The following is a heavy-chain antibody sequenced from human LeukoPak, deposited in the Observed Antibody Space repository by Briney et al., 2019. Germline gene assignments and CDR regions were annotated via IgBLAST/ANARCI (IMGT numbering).Heavy chain of an antibody. D-gene: IGHD4-17*01. Sequence: GGSLRLSCAASGFIFSSNAMSWVRQAPGKGLEWVSSISASDGDTYYADSVKGRFTISRDNSKNTLYLQMNSLRAENTAVYYCAKDPMTTVTTVDSDWGQGTLVTVSS. CDR1: GFIFSSNA. CDR2: ISASDGDT. V-gene: IGHV3-23*01. J-gene: IGHJ4*02. CDR3: AKDPMTTVTTVDSD.